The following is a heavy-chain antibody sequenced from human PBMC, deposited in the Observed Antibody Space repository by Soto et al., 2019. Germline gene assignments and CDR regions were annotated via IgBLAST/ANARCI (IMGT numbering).Heavy chain of an antibody. D-gene: IGHD1-20*01. CDR3: ARGPQGITGTKWDDY. J-gene: IGHJ4*02. Sequence: PSETLSLTCTVSGGSISSGDYYWSWIRQPPGKGLEWIGYIYYSGSTYYNPSLKSRVTISVDTSKNQFSLKLSSVTAADTAVYYCARGPQGITGTKWDDYWGQGTLVTVSS. V-gene: IGHV4-30-4*01. CDR2: IYYSGST. CDR1: GGSISSGDYY.